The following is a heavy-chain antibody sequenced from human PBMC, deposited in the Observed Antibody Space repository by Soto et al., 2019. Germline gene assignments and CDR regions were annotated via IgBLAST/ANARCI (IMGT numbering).Heavy chain of an antibody. CDR3: ARHYCSSTSCYRYNWFDP. D-gene: IGHD2-2*02. J-gene: IGHJ5*02. CDR2: ISAYNGNT. V-gene: IGHV1-18*01. CDR1: GYTFTSYG. Sequence: ASVKVSCKASGYTFTSYGISWVRQAPGQGLEWMGWISAYNGNTNYAQKLQGRVTMTTDTSTSTAYMELRSLRSDDTAVYYCARHYCSSTSCYRYNWFDPWGQGTLVTVS.